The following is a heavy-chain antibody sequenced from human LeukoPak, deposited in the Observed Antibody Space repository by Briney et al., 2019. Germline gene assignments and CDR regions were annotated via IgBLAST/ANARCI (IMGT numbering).Heavy chain of an antibody. CDR2: ISTDGGHT. J-gene: IGHJ4*02. CDR1: GFTFSSYA. Sequence: PGGSLRLSCSTSGFTFSSYAMHWVRQAPGKGLQYVSAISTDGGHTYYADSVKGRFTISKDNSKNTLYLQMSSLRAEDTAVYYCVKGGRYSGSSADYWGQGTLVTVSS. CDR3: VKGGRYSGSSADY. V-gene: IGHV3-64D*09. D-gene: IGHD6-6*01.